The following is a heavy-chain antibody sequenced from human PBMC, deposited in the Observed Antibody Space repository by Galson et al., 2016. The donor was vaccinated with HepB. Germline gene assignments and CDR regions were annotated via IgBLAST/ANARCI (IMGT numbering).Heavy chain of an antibody. Sequence: SVKVSCKASGYTFTNFLIHWVRRAPGQKLEWMGRVNINNGDTKYSQKLEGRVTITRDTSANTAYMELSSLRSEDTAVYYCARDRNIQTPYAMDVWGQGTTVTVSS. D-gene: IGHD2-2*01. CDR2: VNINNGDT. J-gene: IGHJ6*02. V-gene: IGHV1-3*04. CDR1: GYTFTNFL. CDR3: ARDRNIQTPYAMDV.